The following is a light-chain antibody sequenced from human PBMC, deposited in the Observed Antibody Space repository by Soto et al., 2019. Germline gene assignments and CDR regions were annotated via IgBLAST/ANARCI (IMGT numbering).Light chain of an antibody. Sequence: QSALTQPASVSGSPGQSITISCTGTSSDIGGYNYVSWYQQHPGKAPKLIIYDVSSRPSGVSNRFSGSKSGNTASLTISGLQTEDEADYYCSSYTSSSTLGFGAGTKLTVL. CDR3: SSYTSSSTLG. J-gene: IGLJ2*01. V-gene: IGLV2-14*03. CDR1: SSDIGGYNY. CDR2: DVS.